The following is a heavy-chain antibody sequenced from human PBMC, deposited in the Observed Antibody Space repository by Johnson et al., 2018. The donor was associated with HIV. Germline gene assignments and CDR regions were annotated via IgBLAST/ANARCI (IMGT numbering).Heavy chain of an antibody. CDR2: ISFDGSNE. CDR3: ARAYNYPI. Sequence: QVQLVESGGGVVQPGRSLRLSCAASGFTFSSYAMHWVRQAPGKGLAWVAIISFDGSNEYYADSVKGRFTISRDNFKNTLFLQMNSLRVEDTAVYYCARAYNYPIWGQGTMVTVSS. V-gene: IGHV3-30-3*01. D-gene: IGHD1-1*01. CDR1: GFTFSSYA. J-gene: IGHJ3*02.